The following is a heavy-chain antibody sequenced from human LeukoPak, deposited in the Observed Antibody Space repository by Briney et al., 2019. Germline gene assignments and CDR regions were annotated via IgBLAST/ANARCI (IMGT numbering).Heavy chain of an antibody. V-gene: IGHV3-30-3*01. CDR3: AREGYYGSGSPPSLYFDY. CDR2: TSSDLNVK. D-gene: IGHD3-10*01. Sequence: QPGRSLRLSCAASGFTFSSYAMHWVRQAPGKGLEWVAVTSSDLNVKLYADSVKGRFTISRDNSRSTLCLQMNSLRPEDTAIYYCAREGYYGSGSPPSLYFDYWGQGTLVTVSS. CDR1: GFTFSSYA. J-gene: IGHJ4*02.